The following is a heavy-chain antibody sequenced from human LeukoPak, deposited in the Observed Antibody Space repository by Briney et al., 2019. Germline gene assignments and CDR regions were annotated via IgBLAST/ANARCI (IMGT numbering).Heavy chain of an antibody. CDR2: ILYDGSYK. Sequence: GRSLRLSCAASGFTFSSYAMHWVRQAPGKGLEWVAVILYDGSYKHYADSVKGRFSISRDDSKNTLYLQMNSLRAEDAAVYYCARDLRLYSSSGHFDYWGQGTLVTVSS. CDR1: GFTFSSYA. D-gene: IGHD6-13*01. CDR3: ARDLRLYSSSGHFDY. J-gene: IGHJ4*02. V-gene: IGHV3-30*01.